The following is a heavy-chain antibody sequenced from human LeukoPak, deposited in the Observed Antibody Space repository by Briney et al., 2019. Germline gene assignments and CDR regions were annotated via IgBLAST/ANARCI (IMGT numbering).Heavy chain of an antibody. Sequence: SQTLSLTCAISGDSVSSNSAAWNWIRQSPSRGLEWLGRTYYRSKWYNDYAVSVKSRITINPDTSKNQFSLQLNSVTPEDTAVYYCARDVVVVAATQTLYYYYYMDVWGKGTTVTISS. V-gene: IGHV6-1*01. D-gene: IGHD2-15*01. CDR2: TYYRSKWYN. CDR3: ARDVVVVAATQTLYYYYYMDV. J-gene: IGHJ6*03. CDR1: GDSVSSNSAA.